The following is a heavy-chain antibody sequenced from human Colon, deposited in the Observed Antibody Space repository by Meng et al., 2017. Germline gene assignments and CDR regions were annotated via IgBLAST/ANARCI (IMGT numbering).Heavy chain of an antibody. J-gene: IGHJ4*02. CDR2: ISSSGSTI. CDR1: GFTFSSYE. CDR3: ARPHSGSYYGKTYYFDY. V-gene: IGHV3-48*03. D-gene: IGHD1-26*01. Sequence: GGSLRLSCAASGFTFSSYEMNWVRQAPGKGLEWVSYISSSGSTIYYADSVKGRFTISRDNAKNSLYLQMNSLRAEDTAVYYCARPHSGSYYGKTYYFDYWGQGTLVTVSS.